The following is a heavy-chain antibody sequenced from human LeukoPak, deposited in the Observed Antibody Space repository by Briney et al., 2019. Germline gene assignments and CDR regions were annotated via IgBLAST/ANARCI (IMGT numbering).Heavy chain of an antibody. J-gene: IGHJ3*02. CDR2: ISCNGGSI. V-gene: IGHV3-9*01. CDR1: GFTFYDYG. Sequence: GGSLRFSCAASGFTFYDYGMHWVRHAQGKGLEWVSGISCNGGSIVYEVSVKGRFTISRDNANTSLYLQMNSLRAEDTALYYCAKAAGYYDSSGYYYGYDAFDIWGQGTMVTVSS. CDR3: AKAAGYYDSSGYYYGYDAFDI. D-gene: IGHD3-22*01.